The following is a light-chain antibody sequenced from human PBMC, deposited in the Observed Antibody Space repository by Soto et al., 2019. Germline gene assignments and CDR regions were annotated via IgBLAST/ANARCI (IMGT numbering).Light chain of an antibody. Sequence: DIQMTQSPSSLSASVGDRVTITCRASQSISSYLNWYQQKPGKAPNLLIYAASSLQSGVPSPFSGSGSGTDFTLTISSLQPEDFATYYCQQSYSSAWTFGQGTTVEIK. CDR2: AAS. CDR3: QQSYSSAWT. V-gene: IGKV1-39*01. CDR1: QSISSY. J-gene: IGKJ1*01.